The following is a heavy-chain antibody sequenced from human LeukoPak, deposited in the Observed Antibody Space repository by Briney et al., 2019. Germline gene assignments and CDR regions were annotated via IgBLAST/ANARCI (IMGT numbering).Heavy chain of an antibody. Sequence: SETLSLTCAVSGGSISSSNWWSWVRQPPGKGLEWIGEIYHSGSTNYNPSLKSRVTMSVDKSKNQFSLKLSSVTAADTAVYYCARANDDYGDYGAFDIWGQGTMVTVSS. CDR3: ARANDDYGDYGAFDI. CDR2: IYHSGST. V-gene: IGHV4-4*02. J-gene: IGHJ3*02. D-gene: IGHD4-17*01. CDR1: GGSISSSNW.